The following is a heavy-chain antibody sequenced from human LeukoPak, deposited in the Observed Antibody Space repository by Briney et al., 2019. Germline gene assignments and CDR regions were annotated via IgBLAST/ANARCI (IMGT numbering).Heavy chain of an antibody. D-gene: IGHD5-18*01. CDR3: AREDTAMVRDNWFDP. Sequence: PSETLSLTCTVSGGSISSYYWSWIRQPAGKGLEWIGRIYTSGSTNYNPSLKSRVTMSVDTSKNQFSLKLSSATAADTAVYYCAREDTAMVRDNWFDPWGQGTLVTVSS. V-gene: IGHV4-4*07. CDR1: GGSISSYY. CDR2: IYTSGST. J-gene: IGHJ5*02.